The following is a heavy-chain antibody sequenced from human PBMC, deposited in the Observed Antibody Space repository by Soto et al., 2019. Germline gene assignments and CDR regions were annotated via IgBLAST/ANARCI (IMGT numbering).Heavy chain of an antibody. J-gene: IGHJ5*02. CDR2: IYYSGNT. CDR1: GASISSGGHY. D-gene: IGHD3-10*01. V-gene: IGHV4-31*03. Sequence: KASETLSLTCTVSGASISSGGHYWSWIRQHPGKGLEWIGYIYYSGNTYYNPSLKSRVLISIDTSKNQFSLRLSSVTAADTAGYYCARDYFGAGSNYTKGNWFDPWGQGALVTGS. CDR3: ARDYFGAGSNYTKGNWFDP.